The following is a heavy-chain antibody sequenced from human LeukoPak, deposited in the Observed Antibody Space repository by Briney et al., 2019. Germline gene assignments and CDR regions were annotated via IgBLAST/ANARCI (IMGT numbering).Heavy chain of an antibody. CDR3: GPIDS. J-gene: IGHJ4*02. CDR1: GFAFGDYA. CDR2: ISDDGTDT. V-gene: IGHV3-30-3*01. Sequence: GGSLRLSCAASGFAFGDYAIHWVRQAPGKGLEWVAVISDDGTDTYYAGSVEGRFSISRDNSKSTVFLQMNSLRGEDTAVYYCGPIDSWGQGTLVTVSS.